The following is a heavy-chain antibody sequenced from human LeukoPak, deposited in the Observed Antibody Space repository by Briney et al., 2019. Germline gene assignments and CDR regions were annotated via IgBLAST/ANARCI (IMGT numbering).Heavy chain of an antibody. V-gene: IGHV1-69*05. Sequence: AASVKVSCKASGGTFTSYAICWVRQAPGQGLEWMGGIIPIFGTANCAQKFQGRVTIITDESTSTAYMELSRLRSEDTAVYYCASGYKGPVFDPWAQGTRVTVSS. CDR2: IIPIFGTA. J-gene: IGHJ5*02. CDR3: ASGYKGPVFDP. D-gene: IGHD1-1*01. CDR1: GGTFTSYA.